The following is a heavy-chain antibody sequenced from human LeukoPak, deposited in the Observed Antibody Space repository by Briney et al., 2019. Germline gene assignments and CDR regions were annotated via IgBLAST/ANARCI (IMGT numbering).Heavy chain of an antibody. D-gene: IGHD5/OR15-5a*01. J-gene: IGHJ4*02. Sequence: ASVKVSCKASGGTFISYAISWVRQAPGQGLEWMGGIIPIFGTANYAQKFQGRVTMTRDTSTSTVYMELSSLRSEDTAVYYCARATLYDYYFNYWGQGTLVTVSS. CDR3: ARATLYDYYFNY. CDR1: GGTFISYA. CDR2: IIPIFGTA. V-gene: IGHV1-69*05.